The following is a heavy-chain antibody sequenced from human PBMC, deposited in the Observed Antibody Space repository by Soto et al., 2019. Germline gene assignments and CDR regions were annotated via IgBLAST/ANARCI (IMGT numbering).Heavy chain of an antibody. J-gene: IGHJ4*02. V-gene: IGHV3-11*01. CDR1: GFTFSDYY. CDR2: INTLSTAI. Sequence: PGGSLRLSCEGSGFTFSDYYMTWIRQAPGKGLEWVAYINTLSTAIYYADSVKGRFTISRDNAKNSLYLQMNGLRAEDTATYFCARRLQGQLRPLASWGRGPLVTVSS. D-gene: IGHD1-1*01. CDR3: ARRLQGQLRPLAS.